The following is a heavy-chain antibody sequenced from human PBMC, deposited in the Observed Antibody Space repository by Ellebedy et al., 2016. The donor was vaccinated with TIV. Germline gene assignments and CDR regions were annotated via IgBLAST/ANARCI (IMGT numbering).Heavy chain of an antibody. J-gene: IGHJ4*02. CDR1: GFTFSRYG. D-gene: IGHD3-10*01. CDR3: ARDRFGGNKGNAFDY. V-gene: IGHV3-33*08. Sequence: GESLKISXAVSGFTFSRYGIHWVRQAPGKGLEWLALIWYDGTNKFYADSVRDRFTISRDNVKNSLFLQMNGLRAEDTALYYCARDRFGGNKGNAFDYWGQGSLVTVSS. CDR2: IWYDGTNK.